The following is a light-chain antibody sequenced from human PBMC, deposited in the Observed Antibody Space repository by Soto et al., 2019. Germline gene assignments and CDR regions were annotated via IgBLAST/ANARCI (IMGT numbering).Light chain of an antibody. J-gene: IGKJ2*01. Sequence: EIVLTQSPGTLSLSPGDGATLSCRASQSVSSDYLAWYQQKPGQAPSLLIYGASHRATGIPHRFSGSGSGTDFTLTISRLEPXXXXXXXXXXXXXXPXTFGQGTKLDIK. CDR1: QSVSSDY. CDR3: XXXXXXPXT. V-gene: IGKV3-20*01. CDR2: GAS.